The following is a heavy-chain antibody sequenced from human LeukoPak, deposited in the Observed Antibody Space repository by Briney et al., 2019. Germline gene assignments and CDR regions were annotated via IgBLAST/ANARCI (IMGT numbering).Heavy chain of an antibody. V-gene: IGHV4-30-2*01. Sequence: SQTLSLTCAVSGDSISSGGYSWSWIRQPPGKGLEWIGYIYHSGSTYYNPSLKSRVTISVDRSKNQFSLKLSSVTAADTAVYYCARGVYGDYADYWGQGTLVTVSS. J-gene: IGHJ4*02. CDR3: ARGVYGDYADY. CDR2: IYHSGST. CDR1: GDSISSGGYS. D-gene: IGHD4-17*01.